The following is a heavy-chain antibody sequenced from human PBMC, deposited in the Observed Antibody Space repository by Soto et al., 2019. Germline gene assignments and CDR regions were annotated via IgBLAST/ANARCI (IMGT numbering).Heavy chain of an antibody. V-gene: IGHV3-21*01. Sequence: GGSLRLSCAASGFTFSSYGMNWVRQAPGKGLEWVSSISSSSSYIYYADSVKGRFTISRDNAKNSLYLQMNSLRAEDTAVYYCARDINYYFCSSYYTPLYYYYGMDVWGQGTTVTVSS. CDR2: ISSSSSYI. CDR1: GFTFSSYG. D-gene: IGHD3-3*01. J-gene: IGHJ6*02. CDR3: ARDINYYFCSSYYTPLYYYYGMDV.